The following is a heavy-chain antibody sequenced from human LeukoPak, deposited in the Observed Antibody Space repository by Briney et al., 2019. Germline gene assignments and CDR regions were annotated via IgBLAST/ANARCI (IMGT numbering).Heavy chain of an antibody. J-gene: IGHJ4*02. V-gene: IGHV4-59*08. CDR3: ARHRYSVAYYFDY. CDR2: IYYIGST. Sequence: SETLSLTCTVSGGSISSYYWSWIRQPPGKGLEWIGYIYYIGSTNYNPSLKSRVTISVDTSKNQFSLKLSSLTAADTAVYYCARHRYSVAYYFDYWGEGTLVSVSS. CDR1: GGSISSYY. D-gene: IGHD6-13*01.